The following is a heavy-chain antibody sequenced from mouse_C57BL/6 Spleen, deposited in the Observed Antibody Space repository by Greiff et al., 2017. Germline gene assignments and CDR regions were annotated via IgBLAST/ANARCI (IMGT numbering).Heavy chain of an antibody. CDR2: IYPGDGDT. V-gene: IGHV1-82*01. D-gene: IGHD1-1*01. Sequence: QVQLQQSGPELVKPGASVKISCKASGYAFSSSWMNWVKQRPGKGLEWIGRIYPGDGDTNYNGKFKGKATLTADKSSSTAYMQLSSLTSDDSAVYFCARERGGSSPYYFDYWGQGTTLTVSS. CDR3: ARERGGSSPYYFDY. J-gene: IGHJ2*01. CDR1: GYAFSSSW.